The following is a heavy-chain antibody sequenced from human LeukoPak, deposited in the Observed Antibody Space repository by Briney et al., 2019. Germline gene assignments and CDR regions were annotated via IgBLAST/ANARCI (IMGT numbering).Heavy chain of an antibody. CDR1: GRSFSGYY. D-gene: IGHD3-3*01. V-gene: IGHV4-34*01. CDR2: INHSGST. CDR3: ASQIRFLEWAPKRVWFDP. J-gene: IGHJ5*02. Sequence: SETLSLTCAVYGRSFSGYYWSWIRQPPGKGLEWIGEINHSGSTNYNPSLKSRVTISVDTSKNQFSLKLSSVTAADTAVYYCASQIRFLEWAPKRVWFDPWGQGTLVTVSS.